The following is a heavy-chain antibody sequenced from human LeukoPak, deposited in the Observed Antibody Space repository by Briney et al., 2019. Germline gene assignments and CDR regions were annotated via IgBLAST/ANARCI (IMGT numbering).Heavy chain of an antibody. CDR2: IYPGDSDT. J-gene: IGHJ4*02. V-gene: IGHV5-51*01. D-gene: IGHD5-18*01. CDR3: ARPKDTSMVPFDY. CDR1: GYSFTSYW. Sequence: GESLKIPCKGSGYSFTSYWIGWVRQMPGKGLEWMGIIYPGDSDTRYSPSFQGQVTISADKSISTAYLQWSSLKASDSAIYYRARPKDTSMVPFDYWGQGTLVTVSS.